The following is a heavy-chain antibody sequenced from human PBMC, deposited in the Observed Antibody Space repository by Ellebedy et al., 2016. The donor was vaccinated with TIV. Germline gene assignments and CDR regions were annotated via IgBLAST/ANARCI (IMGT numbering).Heavy chain of an antibody. Sequence: GESLKISCAASGFTFSSYSMNWVRQAPGKGLEWVSYISSSSSTIYYADSVKGRFTISRDNAKNSLYLQMNSLRAEDTAVYYCARDVDCSGGSCYFDYWGQGTLVTVSS. V-gene: IGHV3-48*01. CDR2: ISSSSSTI. CDR1: GFTFSSYS. D-gene: IGHD2-15*01. J-gene: IGHJ4*02. CDR3: ARDVDCSGGSCYFDY.